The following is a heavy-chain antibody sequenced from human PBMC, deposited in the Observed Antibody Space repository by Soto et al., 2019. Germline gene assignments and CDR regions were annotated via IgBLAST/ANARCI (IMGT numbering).Heavy chain of an antibody. Sequence: GSLRLSGATSGFTFSNYGIHWVRQAPGRGLEWVAVKWSFASGGNEYYADSVKGRFAISRDDSKQTAYLEMKSLRAEDTAVYYCGRDPYRGARDYVDLWGQGTQVTVSA. CDR3: GRDPYRGARDYVDL. J-gene: IGHJ4*02. CDR2: KWSFASGGNE. CDR1: GFTFSNYG. D-gene: IGHD1-26*01. V-gene: IGHV3-33*01.